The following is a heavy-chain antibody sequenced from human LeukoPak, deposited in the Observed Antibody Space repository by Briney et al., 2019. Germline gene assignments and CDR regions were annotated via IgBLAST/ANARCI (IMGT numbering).Heavy chain of an antibody. D-gene: IGHD3-10*01. Sequence: ASVKVSCKASGGTFISYAISWVRQAPGQGLEWMGGIIPIFGTANYAQKFQGRVTITADKSTSTAYMELSSLRSEETAVYYCAGGTYYYGSGSYYRKRYYYYGMDVWGKGTTVTVSS. CDR3: AGGTYYYGSGSYYRKRYYYYGMDV. CDR2: IIPIFGTA. CDR1: GGTFISYA. J-gene: IGHJ6*04. V-gene: IGHV1-69*06.